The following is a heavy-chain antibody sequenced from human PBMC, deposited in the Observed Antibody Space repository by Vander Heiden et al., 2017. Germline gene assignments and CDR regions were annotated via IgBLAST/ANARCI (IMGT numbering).Heavy chain of an antibody. CDR2: SRNKANSYTT. CDR1: GFTFSEHF. CDR3: ARGAKGFPFDY. J-gene: IGHJ4*02. V-gene: IGHV3-72*01. Sequence: EVQLVESGGALVQPGGSLRLYCAASGFTFSEHFMEWVRQAPGKGLEWVGRSRNKANSYTTEYAASVKGRFTISRDDSKNSLYLQMNSLKTEDTAVYYCARGAKGFPFDYWGQGTLVTVSS.